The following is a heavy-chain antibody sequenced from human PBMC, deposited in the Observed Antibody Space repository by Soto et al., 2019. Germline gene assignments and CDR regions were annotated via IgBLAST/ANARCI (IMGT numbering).Heavy chain of an antibody. CDR3: ARDTPFLNPRGDCSGGSCPFLAFDY. D-gene: IGHD2-15*01. Sequence: GGSLRLSCAASGFTFSSYWMSWVRQAPGKGLEWVANIKQDGSEKYYVDSVKGRFTISRDDAKNSLYLQMNSLRAEDTAVYYCARDTPFLNPRGDCSGGSCPFLAFDYWGQGTLVTVSS. CDR2: IKQDGSEK. V-gene: IGHV3-7*01. J-gene: IGHJ4*02. CDR1: GFTFSSYW.